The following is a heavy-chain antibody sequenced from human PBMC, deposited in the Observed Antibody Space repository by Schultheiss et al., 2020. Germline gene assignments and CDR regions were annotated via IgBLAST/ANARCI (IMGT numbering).Heavy chain of an antibody. CDR2: INPNSGGT. CDR1: GYTFTGYY. D-gene: IGHD6-19*01. J-gene: IGHJ6*03. V-gene: IGHV1-2*02. Sequence: ASVKVSCKASGYTFTGYYMHWVRQAPGQGLEWMGWINPNSGGTNYAQKFQGRVTMTTDTSTSTAYMELRSLRSDDTAVYYCARLPYEQWLVPQEDSYYYYYMDVWGKGTTVTVS. CDR3: ARLPYEQWLVPQEDSYYYYYMDV.